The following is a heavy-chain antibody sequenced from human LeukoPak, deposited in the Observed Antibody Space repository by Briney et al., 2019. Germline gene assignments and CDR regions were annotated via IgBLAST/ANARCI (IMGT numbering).Heavy chain of an antibody. J-gene: IGHJ6*03. CDR2: MRYDGSNK. CDR3: ARDRGYMDV. CDR1: GFIFSSYG. V-gene: IGHV3-30*02. Sequence: PGGSLRLSCAASGFIFSSYGMHWVRQAPGKGLEWVAFMRYDGSNKYYADSVKGRFTISRDNSKNTLYLQMDSLRAEDTAVYYCARDRGYMDVWGKGTTVTVSS.